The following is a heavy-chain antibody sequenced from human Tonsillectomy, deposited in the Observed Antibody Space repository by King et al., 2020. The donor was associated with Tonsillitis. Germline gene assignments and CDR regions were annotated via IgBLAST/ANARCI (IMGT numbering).Heavy chain of an antibody. CDR2: ISWNSGSI. Sequence: VQLVESGGGLVQPGRSLRLSCAASGFTFDDYAMHWVRQAPGKGLEWVSGISWNSGSIGYADSVKGRFTISRDNAKNSLYLQMNSLRAEDTALYYCAKDEEEGGYSYGLVDYWGQGTLVTVSS. D-gene: IGHD5-18*01. CDR1: GFTFDDYA. J-gene: IGHJ4*02. V-gene: IGHV3-9*01. CDR3: AKDEEEGGYSYGLVDY.